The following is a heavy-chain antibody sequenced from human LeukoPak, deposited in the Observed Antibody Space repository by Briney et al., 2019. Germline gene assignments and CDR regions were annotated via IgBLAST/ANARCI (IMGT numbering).Heavy chain of an antibody. CDR2: LHYSGNI. D-gene: IGHD6-13*01. V-gene: IGHV4-39*01. CDR3: ARGIPTFGNTYAY. Sequence: SETLSLTCTVSGGSSSSTNYYWAWIRQPPGEGLEWIGSLHYSGNIFYNPSLKSRVTMSVDTSRNQFSLKLDSVTAADTAVYYCARGIPTFGNTYAYWGQGSLVTVSS. CDR1: GGSSSSTNYY. J-gene: IGHJ4*02.